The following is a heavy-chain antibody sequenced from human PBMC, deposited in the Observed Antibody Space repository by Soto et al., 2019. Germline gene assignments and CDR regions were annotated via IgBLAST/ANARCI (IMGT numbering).Heavy chain of an antibody. J-gene: IGHJ4*02. CDR3: ARHATRSYDY. CDR2: IYYNGNT. CDR1: GGSISSDY. Sequence: SETLSLTCTISGGSISSDYWSWIRQPPGKGLECIGYIYYNGNTNYNPSLKSRVTISVDTSKNQFTLNLNSVTAADTAVYYCARHATRSYDYWGQGTLVTVSS. V-gene: IGHV4-59*08.